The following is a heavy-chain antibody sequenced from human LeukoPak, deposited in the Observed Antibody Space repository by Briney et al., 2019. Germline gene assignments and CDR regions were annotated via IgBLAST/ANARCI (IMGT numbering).Heavy chain of an antibody. CDR3: ARDLGYGDNH. J-gene: IGHJ5*02. D-gene: IGHD4-17*01. CDR1: GGTFSSYA. Sequence: SVEVSCKASGGTFSSYAISWVRQAPRQGLEWMGGIIPIFGTANYAQKFQGRVTITADESTSTAYMELSSLRSEDTAVYYCARDLGYGDNHWGQGTLVTVSS. CDR2: IIPIFGTA. V-gene: IGHV1-69*01.